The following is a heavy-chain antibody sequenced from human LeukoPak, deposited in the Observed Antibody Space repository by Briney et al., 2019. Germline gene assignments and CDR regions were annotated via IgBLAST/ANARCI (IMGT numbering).Heavy chain of an antibody. J-gene: IGHJ4*02. CDR1: GFTFRSSS. D-gene: IGHD2-21*01. CDR3: AKAPVTSCRGAYCYPFDY. CDR2: IIDNSAYK. Sequence: GGSLRLSCTGSGFTFRSSSMNWVRQAPGKGLEWVSSIIDNSAYKYYADSVRGRFTISRDNAKNSVYLQMNSLRAEDAAVYYCAKAPVTSCRGAYCYPFDYWGQGTLVTVSS. V-gene: IGHV3-21*04.